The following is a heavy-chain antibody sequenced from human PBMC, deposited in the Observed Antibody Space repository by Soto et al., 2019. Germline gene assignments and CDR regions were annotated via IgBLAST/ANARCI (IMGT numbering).Heavy chain of an antibody. D-gene: IGHD3-16*01. CDR2: IKQDGSEK. V-gene: IGHV3-7*01. Sequence: EVQLVESGGGLAQPGGSLRLSCAASGFTFSSYSMSWVRQAPGKGLEWVANIKQDGSEKYYVDSVKGRFTISRDNAKNSLYLQMNSLRAEDKAVYSCARARGVDVWGQGTTVTVSS. CDR1: GFTFSSYS. CDR3: ARARGVDV. J-gene: IGHJ6*02.